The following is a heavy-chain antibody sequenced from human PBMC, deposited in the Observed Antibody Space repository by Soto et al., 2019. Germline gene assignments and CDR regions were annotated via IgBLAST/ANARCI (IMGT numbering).Heavy chain of an antibody. J-gene: IGHJ6*03. CDR1: GYTFTSYA. V-gene: IGHV1-3*01. D-gene: IGHD3-3*01. CDR2: INAGNGNT. Sequence: ASVKVSCKASGYTFTSYAMHWVRQAPGQRLEWMGWINAGNGNTKYSQKFQGRATITRDTSASTAYMELSSLRSEDTAVYYCARDITIFGYYYYYMDVWGKGTTVTVSS. CDR3: ARDITIFGYYYYYMDV.